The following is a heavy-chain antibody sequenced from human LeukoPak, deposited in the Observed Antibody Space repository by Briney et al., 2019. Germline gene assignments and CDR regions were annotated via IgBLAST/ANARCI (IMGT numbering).Heavy chain of an antibody. Sequence: PGGSLRLSCAASGFTFGSYAMHCVRQAPGKGLEWVSAISGSGGSTYYADSVKGRFTISRDNSKNTLYLQMNSLRAEDTAVYYCAKYYGSGSYKPYDYWGQGTLVTVSS. CDR3: AKYYGSGSYKPYDY. CDR2: ISGSGGST. CDR1: GFTFGSYA. J-gene: IGHJ4*02. V-gene: IGHV3-23*01. D-gene: IGHD3-10*01.